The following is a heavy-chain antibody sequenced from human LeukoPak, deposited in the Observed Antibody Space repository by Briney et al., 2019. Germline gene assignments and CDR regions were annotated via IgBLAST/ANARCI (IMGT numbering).Heavy chain of an antibody. CDR2: IKYDGSNK. J-gene: IGHJ4*02. D-gene: IGHD6-19*01. V-gene: IGHV3-30*04. CDR1: GFTFSSYA. CDR3: ARESSSGWYYFDY. Sequence: GGSLRLSCAASGFTFSSYAMHWVRQAPGKGLEWVADIKYDGSNKYYADSVKGRFTISRDNSKNTLYLQMNSLRAEDTAVYYCARESSSGWYYFDYWGQGTLVTVSS.